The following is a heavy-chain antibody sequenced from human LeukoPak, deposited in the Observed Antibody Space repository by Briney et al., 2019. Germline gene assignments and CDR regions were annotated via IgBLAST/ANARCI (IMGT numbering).Heavy chain of an antibody. D-gene: IGHD2-2*01. CDR2: ISSSSSYI. Sequence: EGSLRLSCVASGFTFSSYSMNWVRQAPGKGLEWVSSISSSSSYIYYADSVKGRFTISRDNAKNSLYLQMNSLRAEDTAVYYCARGDRDLYCSSTSCYPVLGGQGTLVTVSS. CDR1: GFTFSSYS. CDR3: ARGDRDLYCSSTSCYPVL. V-gene: IGHV3-21*01. J-gene: IGHJ4*02.